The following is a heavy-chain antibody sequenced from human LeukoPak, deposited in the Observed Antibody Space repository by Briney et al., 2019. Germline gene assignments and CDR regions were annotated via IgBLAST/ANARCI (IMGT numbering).Heavy chain of an antibody. D-gene: IGHD3-22*01. V-gene: IGHV4-59*01. CDR3: ARGFGGSGYLGYLDY. CDR2: IYYSGST. Sequence: PSETLSLTCTVSGGSISSYYWSWIRQPPGKGLEWIGYIYYSGSTNYNPSLKSRVTISVDTSKNQFSLKLSSVTAADTAVYYCARGFGGSGYLGYLDYWGQGTPVTVSS. CDR1: GGSISSYY. J-gene: IGHJ4*02.